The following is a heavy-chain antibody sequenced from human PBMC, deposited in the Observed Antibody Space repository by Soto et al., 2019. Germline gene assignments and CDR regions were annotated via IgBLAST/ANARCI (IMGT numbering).Heavy chain of an antibody. CDR1: GGTFSSYA. Sequence: QVQLVQSGAEVKKPGSSVKVSCKASGGTFSSYAISWVRQAPGQGLEWMGGIIPIFGTANYAQKFQGRVTITADESTSTAYMELSSLRSEDAALYYCARVGSSSSPRYYFYGMDVWGQGTTVTVSS. CDR3: ARVGSSSSPRYYFYGMDV. J-gene: IGHJ6*02. CDR2: IIPIFGTA. V-gene: IGHV1-69*12. D-gene: IGHD6-6*01.